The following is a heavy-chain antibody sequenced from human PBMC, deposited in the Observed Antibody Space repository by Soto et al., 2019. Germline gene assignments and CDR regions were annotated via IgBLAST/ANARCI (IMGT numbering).Heavy chain of an antibody. Sequence: QVQLVESGGGVVQPGRSLRLSCAASGFTFSSYAMHWVRQAPGKGLEWVAVISYDGSNKYYADSVKGRFTISRDNSKNPLYLQMNSLRAEDTAVYYCAREDYGDYEGWFDPWGQGTLVTVSS. CDR1: GFTFSSYA. D-gene: IGHD4-17*01. CDR3: AREDYGDYEGWFDP. CDR2: ISYDGSNK. V-gene: IGHV3-30-3*01. J-gene: IGHJ5*02.